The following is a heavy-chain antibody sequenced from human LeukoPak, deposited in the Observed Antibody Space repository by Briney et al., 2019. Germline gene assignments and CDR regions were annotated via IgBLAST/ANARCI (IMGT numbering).Heavy chain of an antibody. Sequence: SETLSLTCTVSGGSISSYYWSWIRQPAGKRLEWIGRIYTSGSTNYNPSLKSRVTMSVDTSKNQFSLKLSSVTAADTAVYYCARWATVVTNYYYGMDVWGQGTTVTVSS. CDR3: ARWATVVTNYYYGMDV. D-gene: IGHD4-23*01. V-gene: IGHV4-4*07. J-gene: IGHJ6*02. CDR2: IYTSGST. CDR1: GGSISSYY.